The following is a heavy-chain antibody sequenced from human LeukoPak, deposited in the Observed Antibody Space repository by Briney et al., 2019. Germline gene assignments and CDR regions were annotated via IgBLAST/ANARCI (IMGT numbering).Heavy chain of an antibody. Sequence: GGSLRVSGSASGFSFTKYAMVWVRQAPGKGMGWVAIISKDGSMRYYADSVKGRFTVSRDNSNNAVYLQMNSLKSEDTAVYYCAGEKFDIWGQGTMVTVSA. CDR1: GFSFTKYA. J-gene: IGHJ3*02. CDR3: AGEKFDI. V-gene: IGHV3-30*04. CDR2: ISKDGSMR.